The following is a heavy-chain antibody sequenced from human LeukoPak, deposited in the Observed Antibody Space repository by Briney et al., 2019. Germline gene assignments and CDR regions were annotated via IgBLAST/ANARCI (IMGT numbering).Heavy chain of an antibody. Sequence: GASVKVSCKASGYTFTDYYIHWVRQAPGQGLEWMGWINPNTGGPFYAQKFQGRVTMIRDTSITTAYMQLSRLKSDDTAVYYCARGSSVRGLDYWGQGTLVTVSS. V-gene: IGHV1-2*02. D-gene: IGHD4-17*01. CDR1: GYTFTDYY. CDR2: INPNTGGP. CDR3: ARGSSVRGLDY. J-gene: IGHJ4*02.